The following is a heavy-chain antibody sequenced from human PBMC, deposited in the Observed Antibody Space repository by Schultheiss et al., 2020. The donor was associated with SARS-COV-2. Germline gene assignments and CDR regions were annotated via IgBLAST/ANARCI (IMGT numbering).Heavy chain of an antibody. CDR3: ARPYSSSWVPFDS. Sequence: LRLSCTVSGGSISSGGYSWSWIRQPPGKGLEWIGYIYYSGSTYYNPSLKSRVTISVDTSKNQFSLKLSSVTAADTAVYYCARPYSSSWVPFDSWGQGILVTSPQ. V-gene: IGHV4-30-2*03. CDR1: GGSISSGGYS. D-gene: IGHD6-13*01. J-gene: IGHJ4*02. CDR2: IYYSGST.